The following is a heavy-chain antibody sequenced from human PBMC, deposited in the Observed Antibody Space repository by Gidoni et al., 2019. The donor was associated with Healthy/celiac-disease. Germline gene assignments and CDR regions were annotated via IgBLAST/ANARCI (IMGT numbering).Heavy chain of an antibody. J-gene: IGHJ6*04. V-gene: IGHV4-34*01. CDR3: ARGYHCSSTSCYSVGGMDV. CDR1: GGSFSGYY. Sequence: QVQLQQWGAGLLKPSETLSLTCAVYGGSFSGYYWSWIRQPPGKGLEWIGEINHSGSTNYNPSLKSRVTISVDTSKNQFSLKLSSVTAADTAVYYCARGYHCSSTSCYSVGGMDVWGKGTTVTVSS. CDR2: INHSGST. D-gene: IGHD2-2*02.